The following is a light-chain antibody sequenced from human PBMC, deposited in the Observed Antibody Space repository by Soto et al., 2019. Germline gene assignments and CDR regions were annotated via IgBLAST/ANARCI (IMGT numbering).Light chain of an antibody. CDR3: QKYSSVPV. Sequence: DIQMTQSPTSLSASVGDRVTITCRASQGIRNYVAWYQQIPGKAPKPLIYAASTLQSGVPSRFSGSGSGTDFTLTINGLQPEDVATYSCQKYSSVPVFGPGTKVEIK. CDR2: AAS. V-gene: IGKV1-27*01. J-gene: IGKJ3*01. CDR1: QGIRNY.